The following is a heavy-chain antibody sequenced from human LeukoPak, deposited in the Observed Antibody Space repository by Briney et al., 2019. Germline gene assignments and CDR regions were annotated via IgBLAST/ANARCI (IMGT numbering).Heavy chain of an antibody. CDR3: ARRGEYLIFDY. V-gene: IGHV4-59*08. Sequence: SETLSLTCTVSGGSISPYYWSWIRQPPGKGLEWIGYVYYSGSTYYNPSLKSRVTISVDTSKNQFSLKLSSVTAADTAVYYCARRGEYLIFDYWGQGTLVTVSS. J-gene: IGHJ4*02. CDR1: GGSISPYY. D-gene: IGHD2/OR15-2a*01. CDR2: VYYSGST.